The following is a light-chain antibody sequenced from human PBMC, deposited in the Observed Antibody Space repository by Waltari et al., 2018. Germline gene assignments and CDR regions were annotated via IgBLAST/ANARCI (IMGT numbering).Light chain of an antibody. V-gene: IGKV3-15*01. J-gene: IGKJ2*01. CDR1: PCVGGN. Sequence: DILLTQSPATLSVPPGACASLSCRASPCVGGNVAWYKQQAGQHPRPLILGASTGATGVSAKFSGGGAGTEFTLTISSLQSEDIAVYYCQQYYNCPPYTFGEGTKVEIK. CDR2: GAS. CDR3: QQYYNCPPYT.